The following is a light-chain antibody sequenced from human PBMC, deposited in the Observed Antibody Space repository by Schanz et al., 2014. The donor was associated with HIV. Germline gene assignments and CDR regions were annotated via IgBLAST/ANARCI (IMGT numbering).Light chain of an antibody. V-gene: IGKV1-5*03. CDR1: ESFGDY. Sequence: DIQMTQSPSTLSASVGDRVTITCRGSESFGDYFAWYQQEPGKAPKLLIYWASTLESGVPSRFSGSGSGTEFTLTISSLQPDDFATYYCQQYNNYRTFGQGTKVEV. CDR2: WAS. J-gene: IGKJ1*01. CDR3: QQYNNYRT.